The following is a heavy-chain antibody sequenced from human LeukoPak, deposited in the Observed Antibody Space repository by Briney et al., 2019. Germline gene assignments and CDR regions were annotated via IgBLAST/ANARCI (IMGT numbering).Heavy chain of an antibody. D-gene: IGHD2-21*01. CDR2: IYYSGST. Sequence: SETLTLTCTVSGGSISSSSYYWDWIRQPPGKGLEWIGNIYYSGSTYYNASLKGRVTISVDTSKNQFSLKMSSVTAADTAVYYCARHSTVVGMGWFDPWGQGTLVTVSS. J-gene: IGHJ5*02. CDR1: GGSISSSSYY. CDR3: ARHSTVVGMGWFDP. V-gene: IGHV4-39*01.